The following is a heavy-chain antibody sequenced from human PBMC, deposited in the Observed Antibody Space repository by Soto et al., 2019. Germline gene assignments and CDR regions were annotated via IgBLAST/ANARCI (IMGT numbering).Heavy chain of an antibody. Sequence: EVQLLESGGGLVQPGGSLRLSCAASGFAFSTYAMTWVRQAPGMGLEWVSTSASGGSTYYADSVKGRFTISRDNSKNTLFLQVSGLRADDTAVYYCAKLSARDYGDQIDSWGQGTLVTVSS. CDR3: AKLSARDYGDQIDS. V-gene: IGHV3-23*01. D-gene: IGHD4-17*01. J-gene: IGHJ4*02. CDR2: TSASGGST. CDR1: GFAFSTYA.